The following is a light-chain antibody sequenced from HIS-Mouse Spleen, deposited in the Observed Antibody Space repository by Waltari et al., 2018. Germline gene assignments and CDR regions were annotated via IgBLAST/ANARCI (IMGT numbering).Light chain of an antibody. CDR3: CSYAGSSTFEV. CDR2: EGS. CDR1: SSDVGSYNL. J-gene: IGLJ2*01. V-gene: IGLV2-23*03. Sequence: QSALTQPASVSGSPGQSITISCTGTSSDVGSYNLVSWYLQHPGKAHKLMIYEGSKRPSGVSNRFSGSKSGNTASLTISGLQAEDEADYYCCSYAGSSTFEVFGGGTKLTVL.